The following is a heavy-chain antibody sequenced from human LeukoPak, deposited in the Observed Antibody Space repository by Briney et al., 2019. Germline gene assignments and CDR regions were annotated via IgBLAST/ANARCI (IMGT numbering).Heavy chain of an antibody. CDR3: AREGVVGALDFDY. D-gene: IGHD1-26*01. J-gene: IGHJ4*02. CDR2: ISAYNGNT. V-gene: IGHV1-18*01. CDR1: GYTFINYG. Sequence: GAPVKVSCKASGYTFINYGISWVRQAPGQGLEWMGYISAYNGNTDYAQKLQGRVTMTTDTSTSTAYMELRSLRSDDTAVYYCAREGVVGALDFDYWGQGTLVTVSS.